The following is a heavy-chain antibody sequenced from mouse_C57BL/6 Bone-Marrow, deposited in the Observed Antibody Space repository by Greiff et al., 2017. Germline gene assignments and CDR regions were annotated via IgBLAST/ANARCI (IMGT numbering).Heavy chain of an antibody. V-gene: IGHV1-72*01. D-gene: IGHD1-1*01. J-gene: IGHJ3*01. CDR3: ARREDYGSRERSFAY. CDR1: GYTFTSYW. CDR2: IDPNSGGT. Sequence: QVQLKQPGAELVKPGASVKLSCKASGYTFTSYWMHWVKQRPGRGLEWIGRIDPNSGGTKYNEKFKSKATLTVDKPSSTAYMQLSSLTSEDSAVYYCARREDYGSRERSFAYWGQGTLVTVSA.